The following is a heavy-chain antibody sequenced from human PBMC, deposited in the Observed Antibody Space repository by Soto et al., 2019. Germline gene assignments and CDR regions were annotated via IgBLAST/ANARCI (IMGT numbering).Heavy chain of an antibody. CDR3: ASWPEGRGVIEYYYYYMDV. CDR2: IYYSGST. J-gene: IGHJ6*03. V-gene: IGHV4-31*03. D-gene: IGHD3-10*01. CDR1: GGSISSGGYY. Sequence: SETLSLTCTVSGGSISSGGYYWSWIRQHPGKGLEWIGYIYYSGSTYYNPSLKSRVTISVDTSKNQFSLKLSSVTAADTAVYYCASWPEGRGVIEYYYYYMDVWGKGTTVTVSS.